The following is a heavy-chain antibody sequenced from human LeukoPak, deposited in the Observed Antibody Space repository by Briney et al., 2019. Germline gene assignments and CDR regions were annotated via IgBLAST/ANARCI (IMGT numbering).Heavy chain of an antibody. CDR1: GFTFTSHW. J-gene: IGHJ4*02. CDR2: INGDGSGT. V-gene: IGHV3-74*01. Sequence: PGGSLRLSCTASGFTFTSHWMHWVRQVPGKGLVWVSRINGDGSGTNHADSVKGRFTISRDNSKNTLYLQMNSLRVDDTALYYCAKATTYGSSGYQYYFDHWGQGTLVTVSS. CDR3: AKATTYGSSGYQYYFDH. D-gene: IGHD3-22*01.